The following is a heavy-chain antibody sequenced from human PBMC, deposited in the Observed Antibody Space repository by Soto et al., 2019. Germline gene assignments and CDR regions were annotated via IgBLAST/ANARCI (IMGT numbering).Heavy chain of an antibody. D-gene: IGHD2-8*01. V-gene: IGHV2-26*01. J-gene: IGHJ6*02. Sequence: QVTLKESGPVLLKPTETLTLTCTVAGFSLTIPRLGVSWVRQPPGKALEWLAHIFSDDDKSYSTSLQSRRTSSQDPSKSQVVLSMTHMEPADTPTYYCTRITGKWFSDYYYCGMDVWGQGATVTVSS. CDR1: GFSLTIPRLG. CDR2: IFSDDDK. CDR3: TRITGKWFSDYYYCGMDV.